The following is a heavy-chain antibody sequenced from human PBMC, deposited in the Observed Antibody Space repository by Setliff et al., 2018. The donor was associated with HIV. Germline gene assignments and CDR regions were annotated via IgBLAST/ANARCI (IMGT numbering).Heavy chain of an antibody. CDR3: ARDTNYYDSSGYYLGAFDI. D-gene: IGHD3-22*01. Sequence: SVKVSCKASGGTFSSYAISWVRQAPGQGLEWMGGIIPIFGTASYAQKFQGRVTITTDESTSTAYMELSSLRSEDTAVYYCARDTNYYDSSGYYLGAFDIWGQGTMVTVSS. CDR2: IIPIFGTA. CDR1: GGTFSSYA. V-gene: IGHV1-69*05. J-gene: IGHJ3*02.